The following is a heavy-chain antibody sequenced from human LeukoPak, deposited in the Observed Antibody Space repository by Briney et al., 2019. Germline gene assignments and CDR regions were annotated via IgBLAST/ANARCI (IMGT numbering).Heavy chain of an antibody. D-gene: IGHD6-19*01. CDR2: TYYRSKWYTDDASKWYN. CDR3: AREGDKAGFDFEY. J-gene: IGHJ4*02. CDR1: GDSVSSNSAS. V-gene: IGHV6-1*01. Sequence: PSQTLSLTCAISGDSVSSNSASWNWIRQSPSRGLEWLGRTYYRSKWYTDDASKWYNDYAVSVKSRINIKPYTSKNQFSLHLNSVTPEDTAVYYCAREGDKAGFDFEYWGQGTLVTVSS.